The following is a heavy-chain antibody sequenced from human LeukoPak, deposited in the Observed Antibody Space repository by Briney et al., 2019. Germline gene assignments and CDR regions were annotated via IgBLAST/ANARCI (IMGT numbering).Heavy chain of an antibody. Sequence: SETLSLTCTVSGGSISSYYWSWIRQPPGKGLEWIGYIYTSGSTNYNPSLKSRVTISVDTSKNQFSLKLSSVTAADTAVYYCARHYCDSSGYLPPLDYWGQGTLVTVSS. CDR2: IYTSGST. D-gene: IGHD3-22*01. J-gene: IGHJ4*02. CDR3: ARHYCDSSGYLPPLDY. CDR1: GGSISSYY. V-gene: IGHV4-4*09.